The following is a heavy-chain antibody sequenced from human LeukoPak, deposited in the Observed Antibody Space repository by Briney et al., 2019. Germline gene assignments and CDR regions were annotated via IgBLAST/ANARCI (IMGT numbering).Heavy chain of an antibody. D-gene: IGHD7-27*01. CDR3: ARRGALTLSIVWGLNWFDP. V-gene: IGHV4-59*12. CDR2: IYYSGST. Sequence: SETLSLTCTVSGGSNSSYYWSWIRQPPGKGLEWIGYIYYSGSTNYNPSLKSRVTISVDTSKNQFSLKLSSVTAADTAVYYCARRGALTLSIVWGLNWFDPWGQGTLVTVSS. CDR1: GGSNSSYY. J-gene: IGHJ5*02.